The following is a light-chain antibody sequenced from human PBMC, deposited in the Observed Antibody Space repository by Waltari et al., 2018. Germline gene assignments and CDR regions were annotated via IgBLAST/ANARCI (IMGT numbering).Light chain of an antibody. V-gene: IGKV4-1*01. CDR3: HQYSTTPWT. Sequence: DVVMTQSPEFLVVSLGVRATINCTHSQRFLYSPNSKNYLARYQQKPGQPPKLLLYWASTRDSGVPDRFSSSGSGTDFTLTISSLQAEDVAVYYCHQYSTTPWTFGQGTKVEI. J-gene: IGKJ1*01. CDR2: WAS. CDR1: QRFLYSPNSKNY.